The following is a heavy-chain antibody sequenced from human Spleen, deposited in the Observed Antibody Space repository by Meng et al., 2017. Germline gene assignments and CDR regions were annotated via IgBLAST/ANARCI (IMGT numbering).Heavy chain of an antibody. CDR2: ISWNGGSR. Sequence: SLKISCAASGFTFDDYAMNWVRQAPGKGLEWVSGISWNGGSRGYADSVKGRFTISRDNAKNALYLQMNSLTAADTAVYYCARVRTKMVTYGMDVWGQGTTVTVSS. J-gene: IGHJ6*02. V-gene: IGHV3-9*01. CDR1: GFTFDDYA. CDR3: ARVRTKMVTYGMDV. D-gene: IGHD4-23*01.